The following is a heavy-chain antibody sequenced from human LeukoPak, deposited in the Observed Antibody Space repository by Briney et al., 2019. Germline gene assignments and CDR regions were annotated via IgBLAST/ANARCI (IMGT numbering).Heavy chain of an antibody. D-gene: IGHD6-13*01. V-gene: IGHV3-30*02. CDR2: IRYDGSNK. Sequence: GGSLRLSCAASGFTFSSYGMHWVRQAPGKGLEWVAFIRYDGSNKYYADSVKGRFTISRDNSKNTLYLQMNSLRAEDTAVYYCAKPIAAAANDAFDIWGQGTMVTVSS. J-gene: IGHJ3*02. CDR1: GFTFSSYG. CDR3: AKPIAAAANDAFDI.